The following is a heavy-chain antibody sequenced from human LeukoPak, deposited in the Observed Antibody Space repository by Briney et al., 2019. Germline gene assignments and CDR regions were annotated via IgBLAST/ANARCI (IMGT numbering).Heavy chain of an antibody. J-gene: IGHJ4*02. CDR1: GGSVSGYY. V-gene: IGHV4-59*08. CDR2: IYYGGST. CDR3: ARRARWAQDFDY. Sequence: SETLSLTCTVSGGSVSGYYWSWIRLPPGKGLEWIAYIYYGGSTNYNPSLKSRVTISVDTSKNQFSLRLSSVTAADTAVYYCARRARWAQDFDYWGQGTLVTVSS. D-gene: IGHD5-24*01.